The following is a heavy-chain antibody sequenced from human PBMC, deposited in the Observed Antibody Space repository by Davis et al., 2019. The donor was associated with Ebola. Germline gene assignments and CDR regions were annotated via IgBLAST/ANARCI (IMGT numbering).Heavy chain of an antibody. J-gene: IGHJ4*02. CDR2: IYHSGST. Sequence: PSETLSLTCTVSGYSISSGYYWGWIRQPPGKGLEWIGSIYHSGSTYYNPSLKSRVTISVDTSKNQFSLKLSSVTAADTAVYYCARVCNVLRFLEWLRFFDYWGQGTLVTVSS. CDR3: ARVCNVLRFLEWLRFFDY. V-gene: IGHV4-38-2*02. CDR1: GYSISSGYY. D-gene: IGHD3-3*01.